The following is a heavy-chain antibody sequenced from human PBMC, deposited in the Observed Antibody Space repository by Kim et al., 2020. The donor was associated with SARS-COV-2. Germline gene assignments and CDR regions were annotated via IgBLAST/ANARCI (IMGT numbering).Heavy chain of an antibody. CDR3: ASARATSTTIFGVVIVHNLDD. J-gene: IGHJ4*02. Sequence: SETLSLTCTVSGVSISSGDYYWSWIRQPPGKGLEWIGYFYYSGRTYYNPSLKSRVTISVDTSKNQFYLKLSSVTAENTAVYYCASARATSTTIFGVVIVHNLDDWGQGTLVTVSS. D-gene: IGHD3-3*01. CDR1: GVSISSGDYY. CDR2: FYYSGRT. V-gene: IGHV4-30-4*01.